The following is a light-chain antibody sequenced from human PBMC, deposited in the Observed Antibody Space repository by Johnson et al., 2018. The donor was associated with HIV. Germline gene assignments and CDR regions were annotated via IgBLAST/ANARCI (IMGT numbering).Light chain of an antibody. Sequence: QSILTQPPSVSAAPGQKVTISCSGSSSNIGNNFVSWYQHLPGTAPKLLIYENNKRPSGIPDRFSGSKSGASATLDITGLQTWDEADYYCGIWDASLSPLYVFDSGT. CDR1: SSNIGNNF. CDR2: ENN. V-gene: IGLV1-51*02. J-gene: IGLJ1*01. CDR3: GIWDASLSPLYV.